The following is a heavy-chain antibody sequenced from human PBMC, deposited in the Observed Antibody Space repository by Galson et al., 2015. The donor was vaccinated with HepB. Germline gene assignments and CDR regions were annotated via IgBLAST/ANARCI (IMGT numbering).Heavy chain of an antibody. V-gene: IGHV3-43*01. J-gene: IGHJ4*02. Sequence: SLRLSCAASGFTFDDYTMHWVRQAPGKGLEWVSLITWDGGSTYYADSVKGRFTISRDNSKNSLYLQMNSLRTEDTAVYYCARSSGDSSPPGYWGQGTLVTVSS. CDR2: ITWDGGST. CDR3: ARSSGDSSPPGY. CDR1: GFTFDDYT. D-gene: IGHD6-19*01.